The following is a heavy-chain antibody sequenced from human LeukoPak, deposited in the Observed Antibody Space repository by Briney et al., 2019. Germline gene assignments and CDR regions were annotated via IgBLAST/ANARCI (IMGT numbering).Heavy chain of an antibody. D-gene: IGHD1-7*01. CDR1: GFTFSSYS. CDR2: ISSSSSYI. V-gene: IGHV3-21*01. J-gene: IGHJ6*03. Sequence: GGSLRLSRAASGFTFSSYSMNWVRQAPGKGLEWVSSISSSSSYIYYADSVKGRFTISRDNAKNSLYLQMNSLRAEDTAVYYCARAKKGTYYYMDVWGKGTTVTVSS. CDR3: ARAKKGTYYYMDV.